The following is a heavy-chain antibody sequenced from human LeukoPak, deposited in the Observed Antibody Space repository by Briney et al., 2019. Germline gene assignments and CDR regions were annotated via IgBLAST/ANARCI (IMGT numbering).Heavy chain of an antibody. CDR3: ARALGSSSWSFDY. CDR2: ISHDGSNI. D-gene: IGHD6-13*01. CDR1: RFIFSNYG. V-gene: IGHV3-30*03. J-gene: IGHJ4*02. Sequence: HAGGSLRLSCAASRFIFSNYGLHWVRQAPGKGLEWVALISHDGSNIFYADSVKGRFTISRDNSKNTLYLQMNSLRVEDTAIHYCARALGSSSWSFDYWGQGTVVTVSS.